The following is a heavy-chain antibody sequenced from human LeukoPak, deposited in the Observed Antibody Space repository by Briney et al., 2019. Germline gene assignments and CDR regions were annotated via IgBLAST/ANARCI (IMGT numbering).Heavy chain of an antibody. V-gene: IGHV4-30-2*01. CDR2: IYHSGST. CDR3: ARSSSGYSFYAEG. CDR1: GGSISSGGYY. J-gene: IGHJ4*02. Sequence: SETLSLTCTVSGGSISSGGYYWSWIRQPPGKGLEWIGYIYHSGSTYYNPSLKSRVTISVDTSKNQFSLKLSSVTAADTAVYYCARSSSGYSFYAEGWGQGTLVTVSS. D-gene: IGHD3-22*01.